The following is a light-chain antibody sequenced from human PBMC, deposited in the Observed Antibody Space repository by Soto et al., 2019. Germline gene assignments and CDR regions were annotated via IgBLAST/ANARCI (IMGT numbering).Light chain of an antibody. CDR1: QSISSW. Sequence: DIPVTQSPSTLSASVGDRVTITCRASQSISSWLAWYQQKPGTAPKLLIYKASSLEGGIPSRFSGSGSETEFTLTISSLQPEDFATYYCQQYNSYQYTFGQGTKLEIK. CDR2: KAS. CDR3: QQYNSYQYT. V-gene: IGKV1-5*03. J-gene: IGKJ2*01.